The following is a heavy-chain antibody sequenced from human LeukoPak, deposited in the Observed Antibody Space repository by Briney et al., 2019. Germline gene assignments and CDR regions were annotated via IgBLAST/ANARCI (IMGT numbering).Heavy chain of an antibody. Sequence: GGSLRLSCAASGFTFSSYDMHWVRQATGKGLEWVSAIGTAGDTYNPGSVKGRFTISRENAKNSLYLQMNSLRAGDTAVYYCARAGYSSSWFWYFDLWGRGTLVTVSS. D-gene: IGHD6-13*01. CDR1: GFTFSSYD. CDR2: IGTAGDT. V-gene: IGHV3-13*04. J-gene: IGHJ2*01. CDR3: ARAGYSSSWFWYFDL.